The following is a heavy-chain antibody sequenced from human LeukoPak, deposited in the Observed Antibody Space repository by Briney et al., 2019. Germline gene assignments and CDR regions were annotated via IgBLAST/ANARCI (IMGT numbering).Heavy chain of an antibody. J-gene: IGHJ3*02. D-gene: IGHD3-10*01. CDR1: GFTFSNYW. Sequence: GGSLRLSCAASGFTFSNYWMSWVRQAPGKGLEWVANIKKDGSEKHYVDSVKGRFTISRDNAKNSLYLQMNSLRAEDTAVYYCAKVKVRGVNDAFDIWGQGTMVTVSS. CDR2: IKKDGSEK. CDR3: AKVKVRGVNDAFDI. V-gene: IGHV3-7*03.